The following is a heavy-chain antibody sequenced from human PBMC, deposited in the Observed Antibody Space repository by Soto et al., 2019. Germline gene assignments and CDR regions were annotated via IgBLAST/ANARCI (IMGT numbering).Heavy chain of an antibody. CDR3: ARGGKEQLGGVDV. Sequence: PGGSLRLSCAASGFTFSSYEMNWVRQAPGKGLEWVSYISSSGSTIYYADSVKGRFTISRDNAKNSLYLQMNSLRAEDTAVYYCARGGKEQLGGVDVWGQGTTVTVSS. CDR2: ISSSGSTI. V-gene: IGHV3-48*03. J-gene: IGHJ6*02. CDR1: GFTFSSYE. D-gene: IGHD6-6*01.